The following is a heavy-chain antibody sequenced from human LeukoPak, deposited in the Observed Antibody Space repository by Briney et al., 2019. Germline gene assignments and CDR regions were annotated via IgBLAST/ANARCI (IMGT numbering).Heavy chain of an antibody. CDR2: INHSGST. D-gene: IGHD2-2*01. J-gene: IGHJ6*03. CDR1: GGSFSGYY. Sequence: PSETLSLTCAVYGGSFSGYYWSWIRQPPGKGLEWIGEINHSGSTNYNPSLKSRVTISVDTSKNQFSLKLSSVTAADTAVYYCARRIVVVPAAIFYYYYYMDVWGKGTTVTVSS. V-gene: IGHV4-34*01. CDR3: ARRIVVVPAAIFYYYYYMDV.